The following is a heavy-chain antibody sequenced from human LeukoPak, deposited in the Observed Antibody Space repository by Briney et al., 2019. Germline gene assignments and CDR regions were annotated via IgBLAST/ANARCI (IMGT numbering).Heavy chain of an antibody. D-gene: IGHD3-16*01. CDR3: ARAVITFGAPVAKGFDC. J-gene: IGHJ4*02. Sequence: SETLSLTCTVSGGSFSTYYWSWIRQPPGKGLEWIGYTYYSGSTDYNPSLKSRVTMSLDTSKNQFSLSLNSVTAADTAIYYCARAVITFGAPVAKGFDCWGQGTLVTVSS. CDR2: TYYSGST. CDR1: GGSFSTYY. V-gene: IGHV4-59*01.